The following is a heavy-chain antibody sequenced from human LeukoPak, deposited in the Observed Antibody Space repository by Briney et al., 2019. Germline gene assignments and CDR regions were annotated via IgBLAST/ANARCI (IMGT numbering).Heavy chain of an antibody. CDR2: ISAYNGNT. D-gene: IGHD3-3*01. Sequence: ASVKVCCKASGYTFTSYGISWVRQAPGQGLEWMGWISAYNGNTNYAQKLQGRVTMTTDTSTSTAYMELRSLRSDDTAVYYCARALGYDFWSGLYYYYGMDVWGQGTTVTVSS. CDR1: GYTFTSYG. V-gene: IGHV1-18*01. J-gene: IGHJ6*02. CDR3: ARALGYDFWSGLYYYYGMDV.